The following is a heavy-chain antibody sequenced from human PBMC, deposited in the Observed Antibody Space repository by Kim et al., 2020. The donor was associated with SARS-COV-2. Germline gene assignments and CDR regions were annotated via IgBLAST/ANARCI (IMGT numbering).Heavy chain of an antibody. D-gene: IGHD6-19*01. V-gene: IGHV2-70*01. J-gene: IGHJ3*02. CDR3: ARFLIAVAGNNAFDI. Sequence: TSLKTRLTISKDTSKNQVVLTMTNMDPVDTATYYCARFLIAVAGNNAFDIWGQGTMVTVSS.